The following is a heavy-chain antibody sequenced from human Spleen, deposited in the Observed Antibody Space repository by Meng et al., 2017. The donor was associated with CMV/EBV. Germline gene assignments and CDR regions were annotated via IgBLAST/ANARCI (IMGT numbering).Heavy chain of an antibody. CDR1: GGTFSSYT. J-gene: IGHJ6*02. D-gene: IGHD1-26*01. CDR2: IIPILGIA. CDR3: AVWELVHRYYGMDV. V-gene: IGHV1-69*02. Sequence: SVKVSCKASGGTFSSYTISWVRQAPGQGLEWMGRIIPILGIANYAQKFQGRVTITADKSTSTAYMELSSLRSDDTAVYYCAVWELVHRYYGMDVWGQGTTVTVSS.